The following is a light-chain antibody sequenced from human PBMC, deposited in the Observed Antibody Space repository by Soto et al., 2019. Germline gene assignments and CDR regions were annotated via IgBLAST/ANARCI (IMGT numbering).Light chain of an antibody. Sequence: DIQMTQSPSSLSATVGERATISCRASQSISSNLNWYQQKPWQPPQLLIYAASSLQSGVPSSGSGSGSGSDFTISSSSLQHVDVSTCYCQLSSSTLFGQGTRLEIK. J-gene: IGKJ5*01. V-gene: IGKV1-39*01. CDR2: AAS. CDR3: QLSSSTL. CDR1: QSISSN.